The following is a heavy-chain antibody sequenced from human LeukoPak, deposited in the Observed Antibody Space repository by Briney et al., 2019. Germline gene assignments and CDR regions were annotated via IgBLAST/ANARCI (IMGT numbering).Heavy chain of an antibody. D-gene: IGHD2/OR15-2a*01. CDR2: INHSGST. J-gene: IGHJ6*02. CDR1: GGSFSGYY. CDR3: ARENNYYGMDA. V-gene: IGHV4-34*01. Sequence: SETLSLTCAVYGGSFSGYYWSWIRQPPGKGLEWIGEINHSGSTNYNPSLKSRVTISVDTSKNQFSLKLSSVTAADTAVYYCARENNYYGMDAWGQGTTVTVSS.